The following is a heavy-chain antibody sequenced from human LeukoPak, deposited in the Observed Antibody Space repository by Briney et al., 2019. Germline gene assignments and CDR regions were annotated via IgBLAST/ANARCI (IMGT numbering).Heavy chain of an antibody. D-gene: IGHD6-19*01. V-gene: IGHV3-21*04. CDR3: GRRPLGWTPRDY. Sequence: GGSLRLSCAASGFTFSTCGMNWVRQAPGKGLEWVSSISGSSAYIYYADSVKGRFTISRDNAKNSLYLQMSSLRSEDTAVYYCGRRPLGWTPRDYWGQGTLVTVSS. J-gene: IGHJ4*02. CDR1: GFTFSTCG. CDR2: ISGSSAYI.